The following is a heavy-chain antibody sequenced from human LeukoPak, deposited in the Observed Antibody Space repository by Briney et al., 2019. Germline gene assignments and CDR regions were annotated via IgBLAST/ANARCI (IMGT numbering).Heavy chain of an antibody. D-gene: IGHD5-18*01. V-gene: IGHV3-23*01. CDR1: GLTFSTYA. J-gene: IGHJ5*02. CDR3: AKGYTYGSA. CDR2: ISGNGDNT. Sequence: GGSLRLSCAASGLTFSTYAMNWVRQAPGKGLEWVSAISGNGDNTYYTDSVKGRFTISRDNSKNTLYLQMNSLRAEDTAVYYCAKGYTYGSAWGQGTLVTVSS.